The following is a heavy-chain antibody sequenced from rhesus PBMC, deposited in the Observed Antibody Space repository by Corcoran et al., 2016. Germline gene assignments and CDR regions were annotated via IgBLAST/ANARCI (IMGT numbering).Heavy chain of an antibody. CDR3: ARGTPGYSYTSDAFDF. CDR2: IGGSRGSN. D-gene: IGHD5-12*01. J-gene: IGHJ3*01. CDR1: GGSISGYYY. V-gene: IGHV4-73*01. Sequence: QVKLQQWGEGLVMPSETLSLTCAVYGGSISGYYYWSWIRQPPGKGLEWIGDIGGSRGSNNYNHTLKSRVTSSKDTSKNQVSLKLSSVTAADTAVYYCARGTPGYSYTSDAFDFWGQGLRVTVSS.